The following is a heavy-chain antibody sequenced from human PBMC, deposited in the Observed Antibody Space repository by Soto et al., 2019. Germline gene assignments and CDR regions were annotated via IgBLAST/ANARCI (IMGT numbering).Heavy chain of an antibody. CDR1: GGSISSYY. CDR2: IYYSGST. Sequence: SETLSLTCTVSGGSISSYYWSWIRQPPGKGLEWIGYIYYSGSTNYNPSLKSRVTISVDTSKNQFSLKLSSVTAADTAVYYCAREVDYVSWFDYWGQGTLVTVSS. V-gene: IGHV4-59*12. D-gene: IGHD4-17*01. CDR3: AREVDYVSWFDY. J-gene: IGHJ5*01.